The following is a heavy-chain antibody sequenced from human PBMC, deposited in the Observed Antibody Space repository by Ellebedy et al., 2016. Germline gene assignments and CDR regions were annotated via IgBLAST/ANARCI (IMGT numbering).Heavy chain of an antibody. CDR2: ISGSGGST. J-gene: IGHJ3*02. CDR1: GFTFSSYA. D-gene: IGHD4-17*01. Sequence: GESLKISCAASGFTFSSYAMSWVRQAPGKGLEWVSAISGSGGSTYYADSVKGRFTISRDNAKNSLYLQMNSLRAEDTAVYYCARPGDYNAFDIWGQGTMVTVSS. CDR3: ARPGDYNAFDI. V-gene: IGHV3-23*01.